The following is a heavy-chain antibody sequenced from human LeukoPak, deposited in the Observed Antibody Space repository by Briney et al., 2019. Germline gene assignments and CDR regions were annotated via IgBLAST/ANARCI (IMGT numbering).Heavy chain of an antibody. Sequence: GGSLRLSCAASGFTFSSYSMNWVRQAPGKGLEWVSYISSSSSTIYYADSVKGRFTISRDNAKNSLHLQMNSLRAEDTAVYYCARDYYDSSGGLFGYWGQGTLVTVSS. D-gene: IGHD3-22*01. CDR2: ISSSSSTI. J-gene: IGHJ4*02. CDR3: ARDYYDSSGGLFGY. V-gene: IGHV3-48*01. CDR1: GFTFSSYS.